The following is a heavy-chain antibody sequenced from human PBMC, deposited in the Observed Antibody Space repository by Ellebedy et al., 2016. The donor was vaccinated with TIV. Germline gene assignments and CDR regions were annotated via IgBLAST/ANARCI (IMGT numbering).Heavy chain of an antibody. CDR1: GFTFSHYG. V-gene: IGHV3-33*01. CDR3: ARDRSAYVDY. CDR2: IYYDGSNK. Sequence: GESLKISXAASGFTFSHYGMHWVRQAPGKGLEWVAVIYYDGSNKLYADSVKSRFTISRDNSKNTLYVEMNSLRAEDTAVYFCARDRSAYVDYWGQGTLVTVSS. J-gene: IGHJ4*02. D-gene: IGHD3-3*01.